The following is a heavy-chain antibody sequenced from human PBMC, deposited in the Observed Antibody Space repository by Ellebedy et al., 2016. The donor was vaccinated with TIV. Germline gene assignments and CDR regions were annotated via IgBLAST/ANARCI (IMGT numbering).Heavy chain of an antibody. CDR2: ISAGADEA. CDR3: VRFSRGAPFADYYYYMDV. D-gene: IGHD3-10*01. J-gene: IGHJ6*03. V-gene: IGHV3-21*01. Sequence: PGGSLRLSCVTSGFAFSGFAMNWVRQAPGKGLEWVSSISAGADEAFHTDSVKGRFAISRDNARASIYLQMDSLRVEDTAVYYCVRFSRGAPFADYYYYMDVWGEGTPVTVCS. CDR1: GFAFSGFA.